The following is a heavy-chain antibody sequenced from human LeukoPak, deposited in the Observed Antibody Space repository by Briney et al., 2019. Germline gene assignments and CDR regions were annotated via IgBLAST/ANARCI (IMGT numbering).Heavy chain of an antibody. V-gene: IGHV4-30-4*08. CDR2: IYYSGST. D-gene: IGHD2-2*01. Sequence: SETLSLTCTVSGGSISSGDYYWSWIRQPPGKGLEWIGYIYYSGSTYYNPSLKSRVTISVDTSKNQFSLKLSSVTAADTAVYYCARGYCSSTSSYPANDAFDIWGQGTMVTVSS. CDR1: GGSISSGDYY. J-gene: IGHJ3*02. CDR3: ARGYCSSTSSYPANDAFDI.